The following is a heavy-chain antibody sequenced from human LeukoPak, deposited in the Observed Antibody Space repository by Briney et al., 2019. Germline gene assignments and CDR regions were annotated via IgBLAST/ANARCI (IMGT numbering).Heavy chain of an antibody. D-gene: IGHD3-10*01. V-gene: IGHV3-30-3*01. CDR2: ISYDGSNK. J-gene: IGHJ6*02. CDR3: AKDADHYGSGSYSYGMDV. Sequence: GRSLRLSCAASGFTFSSYAMHWVRQAPGKGLEWVAVISYDGSNKYYADSVKGRFTISRDNSKNTLYLQMNSLRGEDMAVYYCAKDADHYGSGSYSYGMDVWGQGTTVTVSS. CDR1: GFTFSSYA.